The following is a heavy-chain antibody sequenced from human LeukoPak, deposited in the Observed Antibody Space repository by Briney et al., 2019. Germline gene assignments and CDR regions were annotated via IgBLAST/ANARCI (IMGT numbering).Heavy chain of an antibody. CDR1: GFTVSSNY. J-gene: IGHJ6*02. V-gene: IGHV3-53*04. CDR2: IYSGGST. CDR3: ASTEKIYCSSTSCSSRDYYGMDV. D-gene: IGHD2-2*01. Sequence: PGGSLRLSCAASGFTVSSNYMSWVRQVPGKGLEWVSVIYSGGSTYYADSVKGRFTITRHNSKNTLYLQMNSLRAEDTAVYYCASTEKIYCSSTSCSSRDYYGMDVWGQGTTVTVSS.